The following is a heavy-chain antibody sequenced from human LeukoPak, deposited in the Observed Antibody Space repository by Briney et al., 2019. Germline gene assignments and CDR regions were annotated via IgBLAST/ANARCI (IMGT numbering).Heavy chain of an antibody. Sequence: SVKVSCKASGYTFTYRYLHWVRQAPGQALEWMGWITPFNGNTNYAQKFQDRVTITRDRSMSTAYMELSSLRSEDTAMYYCARFAPSMNAFDIWGQGTMVTVSS. V-gene: IGHV1-45*02. J-gene: IGHJ3*02. CDR2: ITPFNGNT. CDR1: GYTFTYRY. CDR3: ARFAPSMNAFDI.